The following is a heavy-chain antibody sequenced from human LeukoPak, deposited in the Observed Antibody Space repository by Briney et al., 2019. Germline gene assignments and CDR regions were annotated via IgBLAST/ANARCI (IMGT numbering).Heavy chain of an antibody. D-gene: IGHD6-13*01. CDR2: ISTSGSTI. Sequence: GGSLRLSCTVSGFTVSSNSMNWVRQAPGKGLDWVSYISTSGSTIYYADSVKGRFTISRDNAKNSLYLQMNSLRAEDTAVYYCATSRGSWPDYFDYWGQGTLVTVSS. CDR1: GFTVSSNS. CDR3: ATSRGSWPDYFDY. V-gene: IGHV3-48*04. J-gene: IGHJ4*02.